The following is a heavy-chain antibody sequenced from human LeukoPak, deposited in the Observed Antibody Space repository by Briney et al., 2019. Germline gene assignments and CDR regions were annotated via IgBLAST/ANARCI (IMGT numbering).Heavy chain of an antibody. J-gene: IGHJ6*03. D-gene: IGHD5-18*01. CDR1: GFTFSNAW. Sequence: GGSLRLSCAASGFTFSNAWMSWVRQAPGKGLEWVGRIKSKTDGGTTDYAAPVKGRFTISRDDSKNTLYLQMNSLKTEDTAVYYSTTGHLDTAMVFIMKYYYYYMDVWGKGTTVAVSS. V-gene: IGHV3-15*01. CDR2: IKSKTDGGTT. CDR3: TTGHLDTAMVFIMKYYYYYMDV.